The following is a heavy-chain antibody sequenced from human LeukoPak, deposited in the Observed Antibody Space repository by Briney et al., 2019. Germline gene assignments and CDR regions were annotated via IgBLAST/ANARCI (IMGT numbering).Heavy chain of an antibody. CDR2: IKRKTDGGTT. CDR1: GFTFSNAW. Sequence: GGSLRLSCAASGFTFSNAWMSWVRQAPGKGLEWVGRIKRKTDGGTTDYAAPVKGRFTISRDDSKNTLYLQMNSLKTEDTAVYYCTTEQDYYDSSGYPTGSIVYWGQGTLVTVSS. V-gene: IGHV3-15*01. CDR3: TTEQDYYDSSGYPTGSIVY. J-gene: IGHJ4*02. D-gene: IGHD3-22*01.